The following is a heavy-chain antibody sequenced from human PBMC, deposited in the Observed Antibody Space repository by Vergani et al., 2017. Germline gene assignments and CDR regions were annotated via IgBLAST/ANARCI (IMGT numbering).Heavy chain of an antibody. D-gene: IGHD2-2*01. Sequence: EVQLLESGGGLVQPGGSLSLSCAASGFTFRSNAMSWVRQAPGKGLEWGSAISGSGGTTSYADSVKGRFTISRDNSKNTLYLQMNSLRAEDTAVYYCAKAGIVVPAAITGIRAYYYYYMDVWGKGTTVTVSS. J-gene: IGHJ6*03. CDR3: AKAGIVVPAAITGIRAYYYYYMDV. V-gene: IGHV3-23*01. CDR2: ISGSGGTT. CDR1: GFTFRSNA.